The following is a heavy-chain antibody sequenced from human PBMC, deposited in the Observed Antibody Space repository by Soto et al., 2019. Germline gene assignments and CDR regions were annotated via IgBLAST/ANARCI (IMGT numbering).Heavy chain of an antibody. J-gene: IGHJ6*02. D-gene: IGHD3-22*01. Sequence: GGSLRLSCAASGFTFSSYSMNWVRQAPGKGLEWVSSISSSSSYIYYADSVKGRFTISRDNAKNSLYLQMNSLRAEDTAVYYCASGGPYYDSSGYYYQDYGMDVWGQGTMVTVSS. CDR3: ASGGPYYDSSGYYYQDYGMDV. V-gene: IGHV3-21*01. CDR1: GFTFSSYS. CDR2: ISSSSSYI.